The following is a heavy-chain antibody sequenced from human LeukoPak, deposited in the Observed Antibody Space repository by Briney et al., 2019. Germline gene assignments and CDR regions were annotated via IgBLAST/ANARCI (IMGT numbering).Heavy chain of an antibody. CDR1: GGPLGRFY. CDR2: VNHSGSA. D-gene: IGHD3-3*01. J-gene: IGHJ4*02. Sequence: SSETLSLTCGVSGGPLGRFYWTWIRQAPGKGLEWIGEVNHSGSANYNPSLKSRVTISLDASQNQFSLSLSSVTAADTAVYFCAKGVDFTAHFARRGQGTRVTVSS. V-gene: IGHV4-34*01. CDR3: AKGVDFTAHFAR.